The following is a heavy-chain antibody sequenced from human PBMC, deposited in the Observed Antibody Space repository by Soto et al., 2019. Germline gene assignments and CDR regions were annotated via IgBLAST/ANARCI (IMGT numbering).Heavy chain of an antibody. CDR2: ISYDGSNK. D-gene: IGHD6-13*01. V-gene: IGHV3-30-3*01. CDR3: ARDRIYSSSWYDY. Sequence: QVQLVESGGGVVQPGRSLRLSCAASGFTFSSYAMHWVRQAQGKGLEWVAVISYDGSNKYYADSVKGRFTISRDNSKNTLYLQMNSLRAEDTAVYYCARDRIYSSSWYDYWGQGTLVTVSS. J-gene: IGHJ4*02. CDR1: GFTFSSYA.